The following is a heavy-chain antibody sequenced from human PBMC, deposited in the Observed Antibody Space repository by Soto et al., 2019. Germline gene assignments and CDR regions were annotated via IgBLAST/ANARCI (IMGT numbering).Heavy chain of an antibody. V-gene: IGHV4-59*01. Sequence: QVQLQESGPGLVKPSETLSLTCTVSGGSISGYYWSWIRQSPGKGLEWIGFIYYGGSTNYNPSLKSRVDMSEDTSKSQFSLRLSSVTAADTAVYYCARSPPRLDFFDYWGQGTLVTVSS. J-gene: IGHJ4*02. CDR3: ARSPPRLDFFDY. CDR1: GGSISGYY. CDR2: IYYGGST.